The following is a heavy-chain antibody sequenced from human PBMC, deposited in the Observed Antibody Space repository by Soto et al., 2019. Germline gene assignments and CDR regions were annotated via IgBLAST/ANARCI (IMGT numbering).Heavy chain of an antibody. V-gene: IGHV3-23*01. D-gene: IGHD3-9*01. CDR2: IGGSGGST. CDR1: GFTFRNYA. Sequence: GVSMRLSCAASGFTFRNYAMSWVRQAPGEGLEWVSGIGGSGGSTYYADSVKGRFTISRDNSKNMLYLQMNSLRAEDTAVYYCAKVKPGFDYWGQGTLVAVSS. CDR3: AKVKPGFDY. J-gene: IGHJ4*02.